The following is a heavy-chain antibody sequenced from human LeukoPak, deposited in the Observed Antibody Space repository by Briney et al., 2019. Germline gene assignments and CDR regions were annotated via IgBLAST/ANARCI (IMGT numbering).Heavy chain of an antibody. Sequence: PSETLSLTCTVSGGSIGSYYWSWIRQPPGKGLEWIGYIYYSGSTNYNPSLKSRVTISVDTSKNQFSLKLSSVTAADTAVYYCARGLLSLVGSGSYLDYWGQGTLVTVSS. D-gene: IGHD3-10*01. CDR2: IYYSGST. J-gene: IGHJ4*02. CDR3: ARGLLSLVGSGSYLDY. CDR1: GGSIGSYY. V-gene: IGHV4-59*01.